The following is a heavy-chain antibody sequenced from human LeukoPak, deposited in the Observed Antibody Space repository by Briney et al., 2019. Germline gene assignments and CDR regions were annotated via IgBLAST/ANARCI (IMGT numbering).Heavy chain of an antibody. CDR1: GFTFSDYY. CDR2: ISSSSSYT. Sequence: GGSLRLYCAASGFTFSDYYMSWIRQAPGKGLEWVSYISSSSSYTNYADSVKGRFTISRDNAKNSLYLQMNSLRAEDTAVYYCARTPGTYYYGSGRPEDFDYWGQGTLVTVSS. V-gene: IGHV3-11*06. D-gene: IGHD3-10*01. CDR3: ARTPGTYYYGSGRPEDFDY. J-gene: IGHJ4*02.